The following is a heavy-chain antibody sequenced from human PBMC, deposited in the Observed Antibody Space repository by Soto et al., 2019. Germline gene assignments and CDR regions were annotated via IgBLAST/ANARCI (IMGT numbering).Heavy chain of an antibody. CDR2: IIPIFGTA. V-gene: IGHV1-69*01. Sequence: QVQLVQSGAEVKKPGSSVKVSCKASGGTFSSYAISWVRQAPGQGLEWMGGIIPIFGTANYAQKFQGRVTITADESTSTAYMELSSPRSEDTAVYYCARAYCGGDCWDYYYGMDVWGQGTTVTVSS. J-gene: IGHJ6*02. D-gene: IGHD2-21*02. CDR3: ARAYCGGDCWDYYYGMDV. CDR1: GGTFSSYA.